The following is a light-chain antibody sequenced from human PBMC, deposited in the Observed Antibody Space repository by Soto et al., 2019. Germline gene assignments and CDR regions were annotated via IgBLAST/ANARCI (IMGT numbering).Light chain of an antibody. CDR1: QSVSNN. Sequence: ILMTQSPATLSVSPGERATLSCRASQSVSNNLAWYQQKPGQAPRLLIYDASTRATGIPARFSGSGSGTEFTPTLSGVQSEDFAVYYCQKYNNWPPWTFGQGTKVEIK. CDR3: QKYNNWPPWT. CDR2: DAS. V-gene: IGKV3-15*01. J-gene: IGKJ1*01.